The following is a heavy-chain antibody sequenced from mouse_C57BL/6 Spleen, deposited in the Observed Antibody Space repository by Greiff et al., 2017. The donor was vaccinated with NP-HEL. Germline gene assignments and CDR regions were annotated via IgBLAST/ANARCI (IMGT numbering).Heavy chain of an antibody. CDR2: IDPSDSYT. Sequence: QVQLKQPGAELVMPGASVKLSCKASGYTFTSYWMHWVKQRPGQGLEWLGEIDPSDSYTNYNQKFKGKSTLTVDKSSSTAYMQLSSLTAEDSSVYYCAREGALLRGFAYWGQGTLVTVSA. CDR3: AREGALLRGFAY. CDR1: GYTFTSYW. D-gene: IGHD1-1*01. J-gene: IGHJ3*01. V-gene: IGHV1-69*01.